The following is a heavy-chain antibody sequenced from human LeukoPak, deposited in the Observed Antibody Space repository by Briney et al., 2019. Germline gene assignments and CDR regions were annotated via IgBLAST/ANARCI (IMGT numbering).Heavy chain of an antibody. CDR2: INSNSGGT. CDR3: ARAPYCSSTSCYPYFDY. J-gene: IGHJ4*02. V-gene: IGHV1-2*02. CDR1: GYTFTGYY. D-gene: IGHD2-2*01. Sequence: ASVKVSCKASGYTFTGYYMHWVRQAPGQGLEWMGWINSNSGGTNYAQKFQGRVTMTRDTSISTAYMELSRLRSDDTAVYYCARAPYCSSTSCYPYFDYWGQGTLVTVSS.